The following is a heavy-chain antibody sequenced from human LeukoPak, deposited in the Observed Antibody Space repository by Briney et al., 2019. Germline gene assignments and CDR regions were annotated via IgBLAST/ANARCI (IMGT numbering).Heavy chain of an antibody. CDR2: INWNGGST. CDR3: ARDHLGDSYSDF. J-gene: IGHJ4*02. CDR1: GFTFDDYG. Sequence: GGSLRLSCAASGFTFDDYGMSWVRQAPGKGLEWVSGINWNGGSTGYADSVKGRFTISRDNSKNTLHLQMNSLRAEDTAVYYCARDHLGDSYSDFWGQGTLVTVSS. D-gene: IGHD3-10*01. V-gene: IGHV3-20*04.